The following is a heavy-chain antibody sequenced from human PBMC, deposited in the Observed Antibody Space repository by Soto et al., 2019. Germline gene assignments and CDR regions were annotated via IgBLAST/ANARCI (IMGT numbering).Heavy chain of an antibody. D-gene: IGHD3-22*01. Sequence: GEFLKSSCKGSGYSFAGYWITWVRQKPGKGLEWMGRIDPSDSQTYYSPSFRGHVTISVTKSITTVFLQWSSLRASDTAMYYCARQIYDSDTGPNFQYYFDSWGQGTPVTVSS. J-gene: IGHJ4*02. CDR3: ARQIYDSDTGPNFQYYFDS. CDR1: GYSFAGYW. V-gene: IGHV5-10-1*01. CDR2: IDPSDSQT.